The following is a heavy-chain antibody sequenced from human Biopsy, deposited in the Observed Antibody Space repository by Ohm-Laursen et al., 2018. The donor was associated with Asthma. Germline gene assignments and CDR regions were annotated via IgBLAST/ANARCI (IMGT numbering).Heavy chain of an antibody. CDR3: ARGGYCNSPTCPWGRYATDV. CDR1: GFTFSSYC. CDR2: IKKDGSEK. Sequence: SLRLSCTASGFTFSSYCMSWVRQAPGKGLEWVANIKKDGSEKYYVDSVKGRFTISRDNAKNSLYLHMNSLRAEDTAVYYCARGGYCNSPTCPWGRYATDVWGQGTMVTVSS. D-gene: IGHD2/OR15-2a*01. J-gene: IGHJ6*02. V-gene: IGHV3-7*01.